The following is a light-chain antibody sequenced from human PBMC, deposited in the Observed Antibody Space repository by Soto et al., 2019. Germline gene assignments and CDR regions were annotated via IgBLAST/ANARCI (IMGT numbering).Light chain of an antibody. V-gene: IGKV3-20*01. CDR2: GAS. Sequence: EIVLTQSPGTLSLSPGERATLSCRASQSVSSSYLAWYQQKPGQAPRLLIYGASSRATGIPDRFSGSGSVTDFPLTISRLEHEDFAVYYCQQNGSSPPWTFGQGTKVEIK. CDR3: QQNGSSPPWT. CDR1: QSVSSSY. J-gene: IGKJ1*01.